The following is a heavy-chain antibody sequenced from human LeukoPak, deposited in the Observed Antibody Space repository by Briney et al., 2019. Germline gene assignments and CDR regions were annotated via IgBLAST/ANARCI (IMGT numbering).Heavy chain of an antibody. Sequence: ASVKVSCKASGYTFTGYYMHWVRQAPGQGLEWMGWINPNSGGTNYAQKFQGRVTMTRDTSISTAYMELSRPRSDDTAVYYCARDLDLAVAGYGYWGQGTLVTVSS. V-gene: IGHV1-2*02. CDR1: GYTFTGYY. D-gene: IGHD6-19*01. J-gene: IGHJ4*02. CDR3: ARDLDLAVAGYGY. CDR2: INPNSGGT.